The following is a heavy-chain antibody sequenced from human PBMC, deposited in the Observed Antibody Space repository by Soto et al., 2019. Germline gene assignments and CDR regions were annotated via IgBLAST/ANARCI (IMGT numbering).Heavy chain of an antibody. Sequence: PETLSLSCAVSGGSISSSNWWSCVRLPPGKGLEWIGEIYHSGSTNYNPSLKSRVTISVDKSKNQFSLKLSSVTAADTAVYYCARTLAVAGTAPVVYWGQGTLVTVSS. V-gene: IGHV4-4*03. CDR3: ARTLAVAGTAPVVY. J-gene: IGHJ4*02. D-gene: IGHD6-19*01. CDR1: GGSISSSNW. CDR2: IYHSGST.